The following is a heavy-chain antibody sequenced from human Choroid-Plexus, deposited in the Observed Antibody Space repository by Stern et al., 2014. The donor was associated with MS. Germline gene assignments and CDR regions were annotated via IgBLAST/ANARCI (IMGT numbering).Heavy chain of an antibody. J-gene: IGHJ2*01. CDR2: IYHSGAS. Sequence: VQLVESGPGLVKPSGTLSLTCAVSGGSVSSTNWWSWVRQSPGKGLEWIGNIYHSGASNYRPSLRSRVSISLDNSKNPLSLPLTSVTAADTAVYYCARERQQYCNSEGCSYWYFDLWGRGTLVTVSS. CDR1: GGSVSSTNW. V-gene: IGHV4-4*02. D-gene: IGHD2/OR15-2a*01. CDR3: ARERQQYCNSEGCSYWYFDL.